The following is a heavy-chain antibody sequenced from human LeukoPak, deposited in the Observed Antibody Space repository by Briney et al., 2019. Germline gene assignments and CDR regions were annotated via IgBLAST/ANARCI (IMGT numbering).Heavy chain of an antibody. Sequence: GGSLRLSCAASGFTFDDYGMDWVRQTPGKGLEWVSGINWNGGSTGYADSVKGRFTISRDNAKNSLYLQMNSLRAEDTAVYHCAREGAYSGSPFDYWGQGIMVTVSS. J-gene: IGHJ4*02. CDR3: AREGAYSGSPFDY. D-gene: IGHD1-26*01. V-gene: IGHV3-20*01. CDR2: INWNGGST. CDR1: GFTFDDYG.